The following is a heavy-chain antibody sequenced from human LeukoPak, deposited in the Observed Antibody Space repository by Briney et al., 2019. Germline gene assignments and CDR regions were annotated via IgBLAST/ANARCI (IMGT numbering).Heavy chain of an antibody. CDR2: INSDGTTI. Sequence: PGGSLRLSCAASGFTFSDYWMHWIRQTPGKGPVWVSRINSDGTTITYADSVRGRFTISRDNAKNTLHVQMNSLRAEDTAVYYCARESGGIFLDVWGKGTTVTVSS. D-gene: IGHD2-15*01. J-gene: IGHJ6*04. CDR1: GFTFSDYW. CDR3: ARESGGIFLDV. V-gene: IGHV3-74*01.